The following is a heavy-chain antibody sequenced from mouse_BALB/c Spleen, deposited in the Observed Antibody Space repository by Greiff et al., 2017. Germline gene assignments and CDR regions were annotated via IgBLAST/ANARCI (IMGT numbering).Heavy chain of an antibody. J-gene: IGHJ1*01. CDR2: IDPETGGT. CDR3: TRERDYGYFDV. V-gene: IGHV1-15*01. Sequence: VQLQQSGAELVRPGASVTLSCKASGYTFTDYEMHWVKQTPVHGLEWIGAIDPETGGTAYNQKFKGKATLTADKSSSTAYMELRSLTSEDSAVYYCTRERDYGYFDVWGAGTTVTVSS. CDR1: GYTFTDYE.